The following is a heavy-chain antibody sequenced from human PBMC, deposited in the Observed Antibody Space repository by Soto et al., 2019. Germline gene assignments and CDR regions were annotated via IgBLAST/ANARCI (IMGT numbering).Heavy chain of an antibody. Sequence: DVQLLESGGHLVQPGGSLRLSCAASGFTFSSYAMSWVRQAPGKGLEWVSSVSAGGDMTYYSDSVKGRFTISRDNSNNARFLQMNSLRIADTALYYWARGDRGGSGSPASYYYSGLDVWGQGTTVTVS. CDR3: ARGDRGGSGSPASYYYSGLDV. CDR2: VSAGGDMT. CDR1: GFTFSSYA. V-gene: IGHV3-23*01. D-gene: IGHD3-10*01. J-gene: IGHJ6*02.